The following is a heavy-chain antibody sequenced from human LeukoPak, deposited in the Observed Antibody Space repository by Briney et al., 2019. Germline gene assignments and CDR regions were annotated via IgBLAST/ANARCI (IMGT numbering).Heavy chain of an antibody. D-gene: IGHD6-25*01. V-gene: IGHV3-7*01. Sequence: GGSLRLSCAASGFPFNVQTMSWVRQAPGKGLDWVASMREDGSEINYVDSVKGRFTISRDNPKNSLYLQVNSLRAEDTAVYYCARGGAARGRFENWGQGTLVTVSS. J-gene: IGHJ4*02. CDR2: MREDGSEI. CDR1: GFPFNVQT. CDR3: ARGGAARGRFEN.